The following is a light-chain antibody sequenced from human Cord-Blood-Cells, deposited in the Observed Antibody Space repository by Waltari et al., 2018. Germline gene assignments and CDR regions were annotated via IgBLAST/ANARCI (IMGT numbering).Light chain of an antibody. J-gene: IGKJ1*01. CDR1: QSMCSY. Sequence: DIQMTQSPSSLSASVGDRVTITCRASQSMCSYLYWYQQKPGKAPKLLIYSASSLQSGVPSRFSGSGSGTDFTLTISSLQPEDFATYYCQQSYSTPKFGQGTKVEIK. CDR2: SAS. V-gene: IGKV1-39*01. CDR3: QQSYSTPK.